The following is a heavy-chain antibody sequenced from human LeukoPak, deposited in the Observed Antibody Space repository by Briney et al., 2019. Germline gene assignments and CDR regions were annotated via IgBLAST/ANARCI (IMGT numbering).Heavy chain of an antibody. J-gene: IGHJ4*02. CDR2: MNPNSGNT. V-gene: IGHV1-8*03. CDR3: AADLYLMGELAY. Sequence: GASVKVSCKASGYTFTSYDINWVRQATGQGLEWMGWMNPNSGNTGYAQKFQGRVTITRNTSISTAYMELSSLRSEDTAVYYCAADLYLMGELAYWGQGTLVTVSS. D-gene: IGHD3-16*01. CDR1: GYTFTSYD.